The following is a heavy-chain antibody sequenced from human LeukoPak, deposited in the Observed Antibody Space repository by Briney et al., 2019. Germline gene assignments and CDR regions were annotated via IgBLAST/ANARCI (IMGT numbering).Heavy chain of an antibody. CDR1: GYTFTGYY. J-gene: IGHJ4*02. Sequence: GASVKVSCKASGYTFTGYYMHWVRQAPGQGLEWMGWISPNSGDTNYAQKFQGRVTMTRDTSISIAYMELSSLRSEDTAVYYCARVMGVRVGATQLGYWGQGTLVTVSS. D-gene: IGHD1-26*01. CDR3: ARVMGVRVGATQLGY. V-gene: IGHV1-2*02. CDR2: ISPNSGDT.